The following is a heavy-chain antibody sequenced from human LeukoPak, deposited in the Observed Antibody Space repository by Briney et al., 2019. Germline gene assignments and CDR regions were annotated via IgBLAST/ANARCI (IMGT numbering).Heavy chain of an antibody. CDR3: ARDPMYYYDSSGYYKTTDY. Sequence: ASVKVSCKASGYTFTSYGIGWVRQAPGQGLEWMGWISAYSGNTNYAQKLQGRVTMTTDTSTSTAYMELRSLRSDDTAVYYCARDPMYYYDSSGYYKTTDYWGQGTLVTVSS. CDR2: ISAYSGNT. J-gene: IGHJ4*02. CDR1: GYTFTSYG. V-gene: IGHV1-18*01. D-gene: IGHD3-22*01.